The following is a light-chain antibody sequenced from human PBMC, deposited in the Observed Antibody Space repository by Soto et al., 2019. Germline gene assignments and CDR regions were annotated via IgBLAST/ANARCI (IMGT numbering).Light chain of an antibody. Sequence: DIQLTQSPSFLSASEGDRVTVTCRASQGISNYLAWYQQKPGKAPKLLINVASTLQSGVPSRFSGSGSGTEFTLTISGLQTKNSAIFYCQQFNSFPRTFGKGTKGKIK. J-gene: IGKJ1*01. V-gene: IGKV1-9*01. CDR3: QQFNSFPRT. CDR2: VAS. CDR1: QGISNY.